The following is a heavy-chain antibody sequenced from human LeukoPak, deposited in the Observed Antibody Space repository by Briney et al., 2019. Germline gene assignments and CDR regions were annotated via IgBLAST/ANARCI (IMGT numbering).Heavy chain of an antibody. CDR3: ARGDYYNYGLDV. CDR1: GFTFSSFS. J-gene: IGHJ6*02. CDR2: ISGSSSHI. Sequence: GGSLRLSCAASGFTFSSFSMNWVRQAPGKGLAWVSSISGSSSHIYNADSAKGRFTISRDNGKNSLYLQMNSLRAEDTAVYYCARGDYYNYGLDVWGQGTTVTVSS. V-gene: IGHV3-21*01.